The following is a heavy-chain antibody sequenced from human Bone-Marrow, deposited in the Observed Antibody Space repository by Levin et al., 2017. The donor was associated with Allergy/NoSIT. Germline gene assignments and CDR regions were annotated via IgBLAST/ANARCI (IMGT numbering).Heavy chain of an antibody. CDR1: AFIFNNYD. J-gene: IGHJ6*02. CDR2: ISYDGGNI. CDR3: AKDVRAYSMIETYYYGLDV. V-gene: IGHV3-30*18. Sequence: HPGGSLRLSCAASAFIFNNYDIHWVRQAPDKGLEWVASISYDGGNINYADSVKGRFIISRDSSKNTLSLQMNGLRAEDTAVYHCAKDVRAYSMIETYYYGLDVWGRGTTVTISS. D-gene: IGHD5-18*01.